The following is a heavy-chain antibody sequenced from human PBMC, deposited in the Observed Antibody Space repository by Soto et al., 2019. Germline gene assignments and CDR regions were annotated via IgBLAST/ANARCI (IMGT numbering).Heavy chain of an antibody. CDR2: TSYDGSNK. J-gene: IGHJ6*02. CDR1: GFTFSSYG. CDR3: AKEDSWLYYYYYGMDV. Sequence: QVQLVESGGGVVQPGRSLRLSCAASGFTFSSYGMHWVRQAPGKGLEWVAVTSYDGSNKYYADSVKGRFTISRDNSKNTLYLQMNSLRAEDTAVYYCAKEDSWLYYYYYGMDVWGQGTTVTVSS. V-gene: IGHV3-30*18. D-gene: IGHD6-13*01.